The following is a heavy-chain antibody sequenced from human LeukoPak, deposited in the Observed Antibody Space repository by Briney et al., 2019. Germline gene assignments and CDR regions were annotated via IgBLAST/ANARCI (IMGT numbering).Heavy chain of an antibody. J-gene: IGHJ4*02. CDR3: ARVRDYDFWSGYYSSYYFDY. CDR1: GYTFTSYG. D-gene: IGHD3-3*01. Sequence: ASMKVSCKASGYTFTSYGISWVRQAPGQGLEWMGWISAYNGNTNYAQKLQGRVTMTTDTSTSTAYMELRSLRSDVTAVYYCARVRDYDFWSGYYSSYYFDYWGQGTLVTVSS. V-gene: IGHV1-18*01. CDR2: ISAYNGNT.